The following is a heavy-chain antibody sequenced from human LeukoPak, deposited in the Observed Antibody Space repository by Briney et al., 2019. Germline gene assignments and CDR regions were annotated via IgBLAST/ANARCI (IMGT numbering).Heavy chain of an antibody. J-gene: IGHJ4*02. Sequence: GGSLRLSCAAPGFTFSSYAMSWVRQAPGKGLEWVSAISGSGGSTYYADSVKGRFTISRDNSKNTLYLQMNSLRAEDTAVYYCAKDAYYDSSGYHFDYWGQGTLVTVSS. CDR2: ISGSGGST. CDR1: GFTFSSYA. V-gene: IGHV3-23*01. D-gene: IGHD3-22*01. CDR3: AKDAYYDSSGYHFDY.